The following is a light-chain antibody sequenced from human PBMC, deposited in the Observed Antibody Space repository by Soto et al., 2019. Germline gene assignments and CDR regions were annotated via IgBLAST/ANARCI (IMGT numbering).Light chain of an antibody. CDR2: AAS. CDR1: QSISNY. Sequence: DIQMTQSPSSLSASVGDRVTITCRASQSISNYLNWYQQKPGKAPKLLIYAASSLQSGVPSRFSGSGSGTDFTLSISSLQPEDFATYSCQQSYPSLFTFGTGTNVYI. CDR3: QQSYPSLFT. V-gene: IGKV1-39*01. J-gene: IGKJ3*01.